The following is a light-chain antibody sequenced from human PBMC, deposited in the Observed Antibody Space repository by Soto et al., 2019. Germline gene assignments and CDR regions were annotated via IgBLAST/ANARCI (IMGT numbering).Light chain of an antibody. Sequence: QSALTQPPAASESPGQSVTISCTGTSSDVGGYNYVSWYQQHPGKAPKLMIYEVSRRPSGVPDRFSGSKSGNTASLTVSGLQAEDEADYYCSSYAGSNVVFGGGTQLTVL. V-gene: IGLV2-8*01. J-gene: IGLJ2*01. CDR1: SSDVGGYNY. CDR3: SSYAGSNVV. CDR2: EVS.